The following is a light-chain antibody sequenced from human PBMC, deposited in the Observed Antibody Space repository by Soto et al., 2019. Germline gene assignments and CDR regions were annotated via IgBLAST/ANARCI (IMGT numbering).Light chain of an antibody. Sequence: QSALTQPPSASGTPGQRVTISCSGSSSNIGSNYVYCYQQLPGTAPKLLIYRNNQRPSGVPVRFSGSKSGTSASLAISGLRSEDEADYYCAAWDDSLSGPVFGGGTQLTVL. CDR2: RNN. CDR1: SSNIGSNY. J-gene: IGLJ7*01. V-gene: IGLV1-47*01. CDR3: AAWDDSLSGPV.